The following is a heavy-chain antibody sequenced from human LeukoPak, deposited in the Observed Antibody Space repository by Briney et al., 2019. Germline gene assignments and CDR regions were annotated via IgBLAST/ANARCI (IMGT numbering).Heavy chain of an antibody. J-gene: IGHJ5*02. CDR3: ARDQTYYDSSGPNWFDP. Sequence: SETLSLTCTVSGGSISSYYWSWIRQPAGKGLEWIGRIYTGGSTYYNPSLMGRVTISVDTSKNQFSLKLSSVTAADTAVYYCARDQTYYDSSGPNWFDPWGQGTLVTVSS. D-gene: IGHD3-22*01. CDR2: IYTGGST. CDR1: GGSISSYY. V-gene: IGHV4-4*07.